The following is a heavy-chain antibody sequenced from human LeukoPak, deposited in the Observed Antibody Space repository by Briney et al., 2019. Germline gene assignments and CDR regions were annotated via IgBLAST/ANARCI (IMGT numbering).Heavy chain of an antibody. CDR2: INSDGSST. J-gene: IGHJ4*02. Sequence: GGSLRLSCAASGFSFSSYWMHWVRQAPGKGLVWVSHINSDGSSTTYADSVKGRFTISRDNAKNTLYLQMSSLRAEDTAVYYCARAGRGLRYFDWLTYDYWGQGTLVTVSS. V-gene: IGHV3-74*01. CDR3: ARAGRGLRYFDWLTYDY. CDR1: GFSFSSYW. D-gene: IGHD3-9*01.